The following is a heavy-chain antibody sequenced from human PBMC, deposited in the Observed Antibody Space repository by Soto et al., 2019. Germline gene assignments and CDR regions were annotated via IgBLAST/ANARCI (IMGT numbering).Heavy chain of an antibody. J-gene: IGHJ6*02. V-gene: IGHV2-5*02. CDR3: AYLPCSGGTCYWFSFSGMDV. CDR2: IYWDDDK. CDR1: GFLLSTSGVG. D-gene: IGHD2-15*01. Sequence: QITLKESGPTLVKPTQTLTLTCTLSGFLLSTSGVGVAWIRQPPGKALEWLALIYWDDDKRYRPSLESRLTITKDTSKNQLVLTMTNMDSVDTTTYYCAYLPCSGGTCYWFSFSGMDVWGQGTTVTVSS.